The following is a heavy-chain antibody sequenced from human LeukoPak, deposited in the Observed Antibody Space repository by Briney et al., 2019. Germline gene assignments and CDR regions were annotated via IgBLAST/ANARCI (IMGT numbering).Heavy chain of an antibody. CDR3: AKGYCSVSSCSPEY. CDR2: ISWSGGDI. J-gene: IGHJ4*02. D-gene: IGHD2-15*01. CDR1: GFTFDDSA. Sequence: GGSLRLSCAAAGFTFDDSAMHWVRQAPGKGLDWVSGISWSGGDIAYADSVKGRFTISRDNAKNSLHLQMNSLGAEDTALYFCAKGYCSVSSCSPEYWGQGTLVTVSS. V-gene: IGHV3-9*01.